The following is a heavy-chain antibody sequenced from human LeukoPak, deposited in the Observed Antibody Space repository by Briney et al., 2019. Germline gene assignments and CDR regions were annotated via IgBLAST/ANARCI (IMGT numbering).Heavy chain of an antibody. D-gene: IGHD3-3*01. J-gene: IGHJ4*02. V-gene: IGHV3-21*01. Sequence: GGSLSPSCAPSGFTFSSYSMNWVRQAPGKGLEWVSSISGSGNYIYYADSVKGRFTISRDNAKNSLYLQMNSLRAEDTAVYYCASSYRITIFPPGEYWGQGTLVTVSS. CDR1: GFTFSSYS. CDR2: ISGSGNYI. CDR3: ASSYRITIFPPGEY.